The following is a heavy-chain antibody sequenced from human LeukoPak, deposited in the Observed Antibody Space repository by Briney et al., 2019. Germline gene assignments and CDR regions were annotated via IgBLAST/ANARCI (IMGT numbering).Heavy chain of an antibody. J-gene: IGHJ4*02. D-gene: IGHD5-18*01. V-gene: IGHV1-2*06. CDR1: GYTFTGYY. CDR2: INPNSGGT. Sequence: ASVKVSCKASGYTFTGYYMHWVRQAPGQGLEWMERINPNSGGTNYAQKFQGRVTMTSDTSISTAYMELSRLRSDDTAVYYCARDGIGVQLWKFDYWGQGTLVTVSS. CDR3: ARDGIGVQLWKFDY.